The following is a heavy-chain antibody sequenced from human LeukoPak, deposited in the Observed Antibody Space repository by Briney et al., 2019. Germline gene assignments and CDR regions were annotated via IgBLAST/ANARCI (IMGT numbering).Heavy chain of an antibody. Sequence: PGRSLRLSCAASGFTFSSYGMHWVRQAPGKGLEWVAVIWYDGSNKYYADSVKGRFTISRDNSKNTLYLQMSSLRAEDTAVYYCARGVAGTWWFDPWGQGTLVTVSS. CDR3: ARGVAGTWWFDP. CDR1: GFTFSSYG. CDR2: IWYDGSNK. J-gene: IGHJ5*02. D-gene: IGHD6-19*01. V-gene: IGHV3-33*01.